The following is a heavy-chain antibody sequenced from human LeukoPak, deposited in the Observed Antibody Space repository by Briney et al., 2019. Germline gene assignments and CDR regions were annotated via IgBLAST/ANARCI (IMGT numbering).Heavy chain of an antibody. V-gene: IGHV3-48*01. J-gene: IGHJ4*02. Sequence: GGSLRLSCAASGFTFSSSSMNWVRQAPGKGLEGVSYISSSTTIYYADSVKGRFTISRDNAKNSLYLQMNSLRAEDTGVYYCARDHQSWYSGSYFYSYWGQGTLVTVSS. D-gene: IGHD1-26*01. CDR2: ISSSTTI. CDR1: GFTFSSSS. CDR3: ARDHQSWYSGSYFYSY.